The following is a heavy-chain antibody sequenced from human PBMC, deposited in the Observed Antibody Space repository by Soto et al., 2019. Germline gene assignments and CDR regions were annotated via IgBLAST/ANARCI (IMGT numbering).Heavy chain of an antibody. Sequence: EVKLVESGGGLVQPGGSLRLSCAASGFTFSNYWMYWVRQAPGKGLVGVSRINSDGSVSSYADSVKGRLTISRDNVKNTLYLQMNSLRVEDTAVYYCARGDCVGGTCYSLAGSFYYYMDVWGKGTTVTVFS. V-gene: IGHV3-74*01. J-gene: IGHJ6*03. CDR2: INSDGSVS. CDR1: GFTFSNYW. D-gene: IGHD2-15*01. CDR3: ARGDCVGGTCYSLAGSFYYYMDV.